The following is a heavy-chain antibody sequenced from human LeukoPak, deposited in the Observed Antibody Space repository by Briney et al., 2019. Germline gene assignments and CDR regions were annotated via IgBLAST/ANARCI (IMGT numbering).Heavy chain of an antibody. Sequence: SETLSLTCTVSGDSISTYNWSWVRQPPGKGLEWIGYMYYSGSTNYNPSLKGRVTISLDTPKNQFSLRLNSVTAADTAVYYCARGVAGYGPYDYWGQGTLVTVSS. CDR3: ARGVAGYGPYDY. J-gene: IGHJ4*02. D-gene: IGHD5-12*01. CDR1: GDSISTYN. CDR2: MYYSGST. V-gene: IGHV4-59*01.